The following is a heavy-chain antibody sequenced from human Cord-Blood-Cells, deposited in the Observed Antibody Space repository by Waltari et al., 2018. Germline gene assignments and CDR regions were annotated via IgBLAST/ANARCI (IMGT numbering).Heavy chain of an antibody. D-gene: IGHD5-12*01. Sequence: QVQLVQSGAEVKKPGASVKVSCKASGYTFTSHGISWVRQAPGQGLEWMGWRSAYNGNTNYAQKVKGRVTMTTDTATSTAYMGLRRLRSDDTAGYYCARGLGGSGYDQTYFDLWGRGTLVTVSS. CDR3: ARGLGGSGYDQTYFDL. J-gene: IGHJ2*01. CDR1: GYTFTSHG. V-gene: IGHV1-18*04. CDR2: RSAYNGNT.